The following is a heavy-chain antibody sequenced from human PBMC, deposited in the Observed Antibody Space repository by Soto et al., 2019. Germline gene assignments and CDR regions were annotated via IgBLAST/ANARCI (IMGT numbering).Heavy chain of an antibody. CDR1: GFTFSSYA. CDR3: AKLDFWNSYYGLDV. D-gene: IGHD3-3*01. Sequence: GWSLRLSCAASGFTFSSYAMSWVRQAPGKGLEWVSSISGSDGTTYYADSVKGRFSISRDKSKNTLYLQMNSLRAEDTAIYYCAKLDFWNSYYGLDVWGQGSTVTVSS. CDR2: ISGSDGTT. J-gene: IGHJ6*02. V-gene: IGHV3-23*01.